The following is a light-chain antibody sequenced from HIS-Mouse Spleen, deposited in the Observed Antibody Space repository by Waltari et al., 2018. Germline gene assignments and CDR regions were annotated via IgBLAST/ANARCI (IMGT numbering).Light chain of an antibody. CDR3: QSADSSGTYQDVV. J-gene: IGLJ2*01. V-gene: IGLV3-25*03. CDR1: ALPKQY. CDR2: KDS. Sequence: SYELTQPPSVSVSPGQTARITCSGDALPKQYAYWYQQKPGQAPVLVIYKDSERPSGIPERFPGSSSGTTVTLTISGVQAEDEADYYCQSADSSGTYQDVVFGGGTKLTVL.